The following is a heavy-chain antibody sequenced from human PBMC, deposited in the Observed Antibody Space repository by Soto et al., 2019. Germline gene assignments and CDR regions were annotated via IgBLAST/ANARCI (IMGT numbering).Heavy chain of an antibody. CDR1: VGSISSYY. D-gene: IGHD1-1*01. J-gene: IGHJ5*02. V-gene: IGHV4-59*01. CDR3: ARTVRTPGTSGLQLGFDP. CDR2: IFYSGKI. Sequence: SETLSLTCTVSVGSISSYYWSWIRQPPGKGLEWIGYIFYSGKIDYNPSLKSRVTMSVDMSKNQVSLKLTSVSAADTAVYYCARTVRTPGTSGLQLGFDPWGRGSLVTVSS.